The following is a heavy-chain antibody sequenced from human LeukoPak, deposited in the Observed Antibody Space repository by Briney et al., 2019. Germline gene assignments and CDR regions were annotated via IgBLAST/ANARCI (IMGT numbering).Heavy chain of an antibody. CDR3: TCDCGDYWNWFDP. D-gene: IGHD4-17*01. CDR2: IRSKGNTYAT. J-gene: IGHJ5*02. CDR1: GFTFSGSA. Sequence: GGSLRLSCAASGFTFSGSAMHWVRQASGKGPEWVGRIRSKGNTYATAYAASVKGRFTISRDDSKNTAYLQMNSLKTEDTAVYYCTCDCGDYWNWFDPWGQGTLVTVSS. V-gene: IGHV3-73*01.